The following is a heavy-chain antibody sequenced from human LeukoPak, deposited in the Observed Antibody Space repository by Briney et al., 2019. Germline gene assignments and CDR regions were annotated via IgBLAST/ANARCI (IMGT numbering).Heavy chain of an antibody. CDR2: ISSSSSYI. V-gene: IGHV3-21*01. Sequence: GGSLRLSCAASGFTFSSYSMNWVRQAPGKGLEWVSSISSSSSYIYYADSVKGRFTISRDNAKNSLYLQRDSLRAEDTAVYYCAREVVVPTYAFDIWGQGTMVTVSS. CDR1: GFTFSSYS. CDR3: AREVVVPTYAFDI. J-gene: IGHJ3*02. D-gene: IGHD2-15*01.